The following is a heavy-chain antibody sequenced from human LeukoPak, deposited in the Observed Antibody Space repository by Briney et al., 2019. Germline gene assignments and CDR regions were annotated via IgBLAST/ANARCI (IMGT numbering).Heavy chain of an antibody. V-gene: IGHV1-2*02. Sequence: GASVKVSCKASGYTFTGYYMHWVRQAPGQGLEWMGWINPNSGGTNCAQKFQGRVTVTRDTSISTAYMELSRLRSDDTAVYYCARDTTGYQLLYYYYYYMDVWGKGTTVTVSS. CDR2: INPNSGGT. CDR3: ARDTTGYQLLYYYYYYMDV. CDR1: GYTFTGYY. D-gene: IGHD2-2*01. J-gene: IGHJ6*03.